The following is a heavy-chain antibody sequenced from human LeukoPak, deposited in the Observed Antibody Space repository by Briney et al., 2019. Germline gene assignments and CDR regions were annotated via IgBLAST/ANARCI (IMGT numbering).Heavy chain of an antibody. Sequence: ASVKVSCKASGGTFSSYAISWVRQATGQGLEWMGWMNPNSGNTGYAQKFQGRVTMTRDTSTSTVYMELSSLRSEDTAVYYCARAPPSKYNWDPFDYWGQGTLVTVSS. CDR3: ARAPPSKYNWDPFDY. D-gene: IGHD1-20*01. CDR1: GGTFSSYA. J-gene: IGHJ4*02. CDR2: MNPNSGNT. V-gene: IGHV1-8*02.